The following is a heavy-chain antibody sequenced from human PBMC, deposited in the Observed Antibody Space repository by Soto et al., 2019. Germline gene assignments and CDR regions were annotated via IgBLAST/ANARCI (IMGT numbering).Heavy chain of an antibody. CDR1: GFTFSSYA. CDR2: ISGSGGST. D-gene: IGHD3-22*01. V-gene: IGHV3-23*01. CDR3: AKGQYYYDSSGYYYSDY. Sequence: EVQLLESGGGLVQPGGSLRLSCAASGFTFSSYAMSWVRQAPGKGLEWVSAISGSGGSTYYADSVKGRFTISRDNSKNTLYLQMNSLRAEDTAVYYCAKGQYYYDSSGYYYSDYWAREPWSPSPQ. J-gene: IGHJ4*02.